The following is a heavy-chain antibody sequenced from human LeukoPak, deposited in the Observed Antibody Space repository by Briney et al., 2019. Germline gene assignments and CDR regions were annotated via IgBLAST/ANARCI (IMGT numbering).Heavy chain of an antibody. CDR1: GFTFSGYP. CDR2: ISYDGSNK. D-gene: IGHD4-23*01. V-gene: IGHV3-30-3*01. CDR3: AREDYGGDY. J-gene: IGHJ4*02. Sequence: PGGSLRLSCAASGFTFSGYPIHWVRQAPGKGLEWVAVISYDGSNKYYADSVKGRFTISRDNSKNTLYLQMNSLRAEDTAVYYCAREDYGGDYWGQGTLVTVSS.